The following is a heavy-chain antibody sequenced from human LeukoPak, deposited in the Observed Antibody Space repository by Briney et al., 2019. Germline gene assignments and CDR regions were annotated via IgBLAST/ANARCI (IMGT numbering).Heavy chain of an antibody. J-gene: IGHJ4*02. V-gene: IGHV4-39*07. Sequence: SETLSLTCTVSGGSISSYYWGWIRQPPGKGLEWIGSIYYSGSTYYNPSLKSRVTISVDTSKNQFSLKLSSVTAADTAVYYCARESSSWYDIDYWGQGTLVTVSS. D-gene: IGHD6-13*01. CDR3: ARESSSWYDIDY. CDR2: IYYSGST. CDR1: GGSISSYY.